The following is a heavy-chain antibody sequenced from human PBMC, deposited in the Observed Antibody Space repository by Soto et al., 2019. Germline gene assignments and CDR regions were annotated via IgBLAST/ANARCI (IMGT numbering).Heavy chain of an antibody. CDR1: GFTFISYA. J-gene: IGHJ2*01. Sequence: EVQLLESGGGLVQPGGSLRRSCAASGFTFISYAMNWVRQAPGKGLQWVSAISGGGDATFYADSVKGRFTISRDNSRNTVTLQMNRLGADDTAVYYCARKVPGSTTRPDYWYFDLWGRGTLVTVSS. CDR3: ARKVPGSTTRPDYWYFDL. CDR2: ISGGGDAT. V-gene: IGHV3-23*01. D-gene: IGHD3-10*01.